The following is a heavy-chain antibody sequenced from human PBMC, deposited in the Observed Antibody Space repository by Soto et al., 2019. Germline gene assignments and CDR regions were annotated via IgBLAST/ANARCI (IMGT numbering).Heavy chain of an antibody. CDR1: GFTFSSYW. D-gene: IGHD3-3*01. CDR2: IKQDGSEK. CDR3: ASLITIFGVVTLDYGMDV. Sequence: EVQLVESGGGLVQPGGSLRLSCAASGFTFSSYWMSWVRQAPGKGLEWVANIKQDGSEKYYVDSVKGRFTISRDNAKNSLYLQMNSRRAEDTAVYYCASLITIFGVVTLDYGMDVWGQGTTVTVFS. V-gene: IGHV3-7*05. J-gene: IGHJ6*02.